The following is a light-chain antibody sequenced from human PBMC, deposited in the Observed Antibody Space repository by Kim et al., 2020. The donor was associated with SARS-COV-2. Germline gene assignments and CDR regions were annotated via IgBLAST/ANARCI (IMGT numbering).Light chain of an antibody. V-gene: IGKV1-12*01. CDR3: QQATNFPLA. Sequence: PGVGGRVTVACQACQGINRLLAWYQEEPERAPKLLILPASGCDSGVPSRFSGSGSGTDFTLSISSLQTEDCATYFCQQATNFPLAFDEGTKVDIK. CDR1: QGINRL. CDR2: PAS. J-gene: IGKJ4*01.